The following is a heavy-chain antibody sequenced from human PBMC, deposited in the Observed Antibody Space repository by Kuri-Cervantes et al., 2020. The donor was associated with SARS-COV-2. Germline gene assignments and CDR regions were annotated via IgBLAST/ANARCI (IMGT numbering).Heavy chain of an antibody. CDR2: IKSKTDGGTT. D-gene: IGHD5-18*01. V-gene: IGHV3-15*01. J-gene: IGHJ6*03. CDR3: TTGAMAGYYYYYYMDV. CDR1: GFTFSNAW. Sequence: GESLKISCAASGFTFSNAWMSWVRQAPGKGLEWVGRIKSKTDGGTTDYAAPVKGRFTISRDDSKNTLYLQMNSLKTEDTAVYYCTTGAMAGYYYYYYMDVWGKGTTVTVSS.